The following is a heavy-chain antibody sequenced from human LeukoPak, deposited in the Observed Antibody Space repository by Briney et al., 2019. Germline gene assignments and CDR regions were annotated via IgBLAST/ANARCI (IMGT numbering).Heavy chain of an antibody. D-gene: IGHD2-2*01. V-gene: IGHV1-2*02. CDR1: GYTITGYY. J-gene: IGHJ4*02. CDR2: MNRNSGGT. Sequence: GASVKVSCKASGYTITGYYMHWVRQAPGQGPEWMGYMNRNSGGTNYAQKFQGRVTLTRGTSISTAYMELSRLRYDDTAVYYCARAGMGAAAYFDYWGQGTLVTVSS. CDR3: ARAGMGAAAYFDY.